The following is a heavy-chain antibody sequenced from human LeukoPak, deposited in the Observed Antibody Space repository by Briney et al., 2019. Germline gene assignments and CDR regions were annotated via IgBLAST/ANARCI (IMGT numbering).Heavy chain of an antibody. D-gene: IGHD2-2*01. Sequence: GGSLRLSCAASGFTFSSYGMSWVRQAPGKGLEWVSALSASGGTTYYADSVKGRFTTSRDNSKNTLYVQMNRLRAEDTAVYYCAKLPREYCSSTSCPNWFDTWGQGTLVTVSS. CDR3: AKLPREYCSSTSCPNWFDT. J-gene: IGHJ5*02. V-gene: IGHV3-23*01. CDR1: GFTFSSYG. CDR2: LSASGGTT.